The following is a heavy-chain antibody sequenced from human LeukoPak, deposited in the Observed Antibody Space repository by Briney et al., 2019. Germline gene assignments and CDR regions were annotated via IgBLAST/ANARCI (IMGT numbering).Heavy chain of an antibody. Sequence: SETLSLTCTVSGGSISSYYWSWIRQPPGKGLEWIGYIYYSGSTNYNPSLKSRVTILVDTSKNQFSLKLSSVTVADTAIYYCARARGAEAIDYWGQGTLVTVSS. CDR2: IYYSGST. CDR3: ARARGAEAIDY. CDR1: GGSISSYY. V-gene: IGHV4-59*12. J-gene: IGHJ4*02. D-gene: IGHD6-25*01.